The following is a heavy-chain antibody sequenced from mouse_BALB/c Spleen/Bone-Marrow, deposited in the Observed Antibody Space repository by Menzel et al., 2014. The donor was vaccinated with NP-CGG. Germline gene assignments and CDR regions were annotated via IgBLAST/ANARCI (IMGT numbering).Heavy chain of an antibody. CDR1: GFIFSSYG. J-gene: IGHJ4*01. V-gene: IGHV5-6*02. Sequence: EVKLMESGGDLVKPGGSLKLSCAVSGFIFSSYGMSWGRQTPGKRLEWVATISSGGSNTYYPDSVKGRFTISRDNAKNTLYLQMSSLKSEDTAMYYRARRQRYYAMDYWGQGTSVTVSP. CDR2: ISSGGSNT. CDR3: ARRQRYYAMDY.